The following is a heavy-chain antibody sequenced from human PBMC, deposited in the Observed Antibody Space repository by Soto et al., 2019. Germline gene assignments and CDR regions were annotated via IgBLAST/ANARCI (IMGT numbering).Heavy chain of an antibody. CDR3: ARRKERSGPHYFDY. CDR1: GSPFTTYA. V-gene: IGHV1-8*02. D-gene: IGHD6-25*01. CDR2: MNPSNVNT. Sequence: AALKVFCKASGSPFTTYAGSWVQQPSGQGLEWIGWMNPSNVNTGYTQKFQGRVTMTRNTSISTVYMELSGLRPDDTAVYYCARRKERSGPHYFDYWGHGTRVTVSS. J-gene: IGHJ4*01.